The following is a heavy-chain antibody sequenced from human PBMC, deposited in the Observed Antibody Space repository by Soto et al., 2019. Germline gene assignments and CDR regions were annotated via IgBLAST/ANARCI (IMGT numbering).Heavy chain of an antibody. J-gene: IGHJ4*02. CDR3: ARGRPGVRGIRFDS. CDR1: DGSFSDFY. Sequence: QVHLQQWGAGLLKPSETLSLTCAVYDGSFSDFYWSWIRHPPGNGLGWIGEINHSGATNNTPSLKCRVAISVNTSKNQSSLKVNSVTAADTAVFYCARGRPGVRGIRFDSWGQGTLVTVSS. D-gene: IGHD3-10*01. V-gene: IGHV4-34*01. CDR2: INHSGAT.